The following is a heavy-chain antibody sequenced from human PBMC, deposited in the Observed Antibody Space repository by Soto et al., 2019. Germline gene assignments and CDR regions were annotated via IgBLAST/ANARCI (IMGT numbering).Heavy chain of an antibody. CDR1: GFTFSSYS. CDR3: ARDFGACRDGSGYSSSVPYYYYGMDA. J-gene: IGHJ6*04. Sequence: PGGSLRLSCAASGFTFSSYSMNWVRQAPGKGLEWVSCISSSSSYIYYADSVKGRFTISRDNAKNSLYLQMNSLRAEDTAVYYCARDFGACRDGSGYSSSVPYYYYGMDAWGNGSTV. V-gene: IGHV3-21*01. D-gene: IGHD2-15*01. CDR2: ISSSSSYI.